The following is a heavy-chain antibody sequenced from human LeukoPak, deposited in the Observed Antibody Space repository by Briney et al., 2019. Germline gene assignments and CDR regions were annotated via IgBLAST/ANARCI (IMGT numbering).Heavy chain of an antibody. CDR3: ARLLGTEYYYYQPIPTPDFDY. D-gene: IGHD3-10*01. Sequence: GGSLRLSCAASGFTFSSYAMSWVRQAPGKGLEWVASIKQDGSEKYYVDSVKGRFTISRDNAKNSLYLQMNSLRAEDTAVYYCARLLGTEYYYYQPIPTPDFDYWGQGTLVTVSS. J-gene: IGHJ4*02. CDR1: GFTFSSYA. V-gene: IGHV3-7*01. CDR2: IKQDGSEK.